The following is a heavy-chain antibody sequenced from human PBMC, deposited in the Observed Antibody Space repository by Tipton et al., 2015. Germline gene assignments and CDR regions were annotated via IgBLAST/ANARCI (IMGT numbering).Heavy chain of an antibody. J-gene: IGHJ4*02. CDR2: ISPYNGNT. D-gene: IGHD2-15*01. CDR3: ARENSMWYPYFDY. CDR1: GYTFTSYG. V-gene: IGHV1-18*01. Sequence: QLVQSGAEVKKPGASVKVSCKTAGYTFTSYGISWVRQAPGQGLEWMGWISPYNGNTKYAQKLLGRVTVTTDASTNTAYMELTTLRSDDTAVYYCARENSMWYPYFDYWGQGTLVTVSS.